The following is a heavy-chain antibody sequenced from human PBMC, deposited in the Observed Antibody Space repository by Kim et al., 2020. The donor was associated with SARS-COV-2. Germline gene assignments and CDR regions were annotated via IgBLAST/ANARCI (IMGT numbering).Heavy chain of an antibody. CDR1: GLTLNNYW. Sequence: GGSLRLSCVVSGLTLNNYWMSWLRQAPGKGLEWVANITPDGNEKYYVDSVKGRFTISRDNAENSLFLQMNSLRVEDTAVYYCLGDEDFWGQGTSVTVSS. CDR3: LGDEDF. V-gene: IGHV3-7*01. CDR2: ITPDGNEK. J-gene: IGHJ4*02.